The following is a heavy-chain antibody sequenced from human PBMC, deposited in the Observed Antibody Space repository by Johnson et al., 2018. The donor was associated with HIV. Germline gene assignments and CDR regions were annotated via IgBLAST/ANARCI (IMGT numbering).Heavy chain of an antibody. Sequence: VQLVESGGGLIQPGGSLRLSCAASGFTVSSNYMSWVRQAPGRGLEWVSVIYSGGSTYYADSVKGRFTFSRDNSKNTLYLQMNRLRAEDTAVHYCAREWTAEIVGATRGGDAFDIWGQGTMVTVSS. V-gene: IGHV3-53*01. CDR3: AREWTAEIVGATRGGDAFDI. D-gene: IGHD1-26*01. J-gene: IGHJ3*02. CDR2: IYSGGST. CDR1: GFTVSSNY.